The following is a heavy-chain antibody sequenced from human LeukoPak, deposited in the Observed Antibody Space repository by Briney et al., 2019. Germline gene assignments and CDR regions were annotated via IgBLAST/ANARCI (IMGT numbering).Heavy chain of an antibody. CDR3: VRVASLTFDY. J-gene: IGHJ4*02. CDR2: IRNKANSYTT. Sequence: PGGSLRLSCAASGFTFSDHYMDWVRQAPGKGLEWVGRIRNKANSYTTEYAASVKGRFTISRDDSKNSLYLQMNSLKTEDTAVSYCVRVASLTFDYWGQGTLVTVSS. V-gene: IGHV3-72*01. CDR1: GFTFSDHY. D-gene: IGHD2-15*01.